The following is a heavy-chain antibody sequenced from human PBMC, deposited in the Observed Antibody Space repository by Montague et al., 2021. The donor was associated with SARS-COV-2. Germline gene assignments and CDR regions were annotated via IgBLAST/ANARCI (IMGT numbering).Heavy chain of an antibody. J-gene: IGHJ6*02. CDR1: GFTFNSYW. D-gene: IGHD1-14*01. CDR2: INSDGSHT. CDR3: TRGGPLSYYYYGMDV. V-gene: IGHV3-74*01. Sequence: SLSLSWSASGFTFNSYWMHWVRQAPGKGLVWVSRINSDGSHTTYADSVKGRFTTSRDNAKNTLYLQMNSLRAEDTAVYHCTRGGPLSYYYYGMDVWGQGTTVTVSS.